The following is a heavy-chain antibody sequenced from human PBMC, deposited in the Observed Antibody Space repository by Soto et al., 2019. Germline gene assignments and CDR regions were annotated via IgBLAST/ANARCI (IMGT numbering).Heavy chain of an antibody. D-gene: IGHD1-7*01. CDR1: GFTFTDYY. J-gene: IGHJ4*02. CDR2: ISRSGSST. CDR3: ARAAWELPRV. Sequence: QVQLVESGGGLVKPGGSLRLSCVVSGFTFTDYYMSWIRQAPGKGLEWVSYISRSGSSTNYADSVKGRFTISRDNAKNSLYLQMNSLRAEDTAVYYCARAAWELPRVWGQGTLVTVSS. V-gene: IGHV3-11*05.